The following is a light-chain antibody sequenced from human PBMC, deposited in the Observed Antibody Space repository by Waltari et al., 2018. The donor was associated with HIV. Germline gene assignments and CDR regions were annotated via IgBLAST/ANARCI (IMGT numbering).Light chain of an antibody. V-gene: IGKV1-27*01. CDR2: AAS. Sequence: DIRMTRSPSPLSASEGDRVTITCRASQGFSNYLAWYQQKPGKVPKLLIYAASTLQSGVPSRFSGSGSGTDFTLTISSLQPEDVATYYCQKYNSAPRITFGQGTRLEIK. CDR3: QKYNSAPRIT. J-gene: IGKJ5*01. CDR1: QGFSNY.